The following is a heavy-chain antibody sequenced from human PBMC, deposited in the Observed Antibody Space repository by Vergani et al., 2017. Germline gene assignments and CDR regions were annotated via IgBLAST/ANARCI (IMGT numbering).Heavy chain of an antibody. Sequence: EVQLLESGGNLVQPGGSLRLSCAASGFTFTNFAMTWVRQAPGEGLEWVSGISGSGGFTYYADSVKGRFTISRDNSKNTMFLQMNNLRAEDTAVYYCARGFCSSISCPEGAGLDHWGQGVQVIVSS. V-gene: IGHV3-23*01. CDR2: ISGSGGFT. J-gene: IGHJ4*02. CDR3: ARGFCSSISCPEGAGLDH. D-gene: IGHD2-2*01. CDR1: GFTFTNFA.